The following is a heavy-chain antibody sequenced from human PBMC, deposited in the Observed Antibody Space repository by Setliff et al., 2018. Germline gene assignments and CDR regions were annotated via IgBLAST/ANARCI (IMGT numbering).Heavy chain of an antibody. CDR3: ARATSGWYSAYYYYMDV. Sequence: PSETLSLTCTVSGGSVNSGYDNWNWLRQPAGKGLEWIGHINRRGSTNFTPSLKSRVTISPDTSKNQFSLNLTSVTAADTAVYYCARATSGWYSAYYYYMDVWGKGTTVTVSS. J-gene: IGHJ6*03. D-gene: IGHD6-19*01. CDR1: GGSVNSGYDN. CDR2: INRRGST. V-gene: IGHV4-61*09.